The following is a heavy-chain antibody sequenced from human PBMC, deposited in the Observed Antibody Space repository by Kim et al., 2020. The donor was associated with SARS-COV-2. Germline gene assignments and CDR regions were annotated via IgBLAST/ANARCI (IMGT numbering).Heavy chain of an antibody. Sequence: SETLSLTCTVSGGSISSSSYYWGWIRQPPGKGLEWIGSIYYSGSTYYNPSLKSRVTISVDTSKNQFSLKLSSVTAADTAVYYCARVRRGSYYYFDYWGQGTLVTVSS. J-gene: IGHJ4*02. D-gene: IGHD1-26*01. CDR2: IYYSGST. CDR1: GGSISSSSYY. CDR3: ARVRRGSYYYFDY. V-gene: IGHV4-39*07.